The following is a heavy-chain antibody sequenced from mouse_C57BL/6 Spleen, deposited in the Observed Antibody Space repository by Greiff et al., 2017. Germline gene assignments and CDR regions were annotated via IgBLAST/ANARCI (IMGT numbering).Heavy chain of an antibody. CDR1: GYTFTSYW. Sequence: QVQLQQPGAELVRPGSSVKLSCKASGYTFTSYWMHWVKQRPIQGLEWIGNIDPSDSETHYNQKFKDKATLTVDKSSSTAYMQLSSLTSEDSAVYCCARSGDGAWFAYWGQGTLVTVSA. V-gene: IGHV1-52*01. D-gene: IGHD3-2*02. J-gene: IGHJ3*01. CDR3: ARSGDGAWFAY. CDR2: IDPSDSET.